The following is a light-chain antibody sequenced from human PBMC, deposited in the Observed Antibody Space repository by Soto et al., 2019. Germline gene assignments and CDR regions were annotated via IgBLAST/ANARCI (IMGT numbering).Light chain of an antibody. CDR2: GAS. J-gene: IGKJ4*01. Sequence: EIVLTQSPGTLSLSPGERATLSCRASQSVSSSYLAWYQQKPGQAPWLLIYGASSRATGIPDRFSGSGSGTDFTLTISRLEPEDFAVYYCQQYANSPLTFGGGTKVEIK. V-gene: IGKV3-20*01. CDR3: QQYANSPLT. CDR1: QSVSSSY.